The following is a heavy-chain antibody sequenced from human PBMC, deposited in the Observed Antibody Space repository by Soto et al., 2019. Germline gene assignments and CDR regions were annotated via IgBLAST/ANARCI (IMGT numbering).Heavy chain of an antibody. J-gene: IGHJ4*02. V-gene: IGHV4-39*01. CDR2: LYYSGGT. D-gene: IGHD6-19*01. CDR3: ATHGQWPAKGVY. CDR1: GDSIISCTYY. Sequence: SSETLSLTCTVSGDSIISCTYYWGLIRQPPGKGLEWIGGLYYSGGTHYNPSLKSRVTISVDTSKNQLSLKLSSVTAADTAVYYCATHGQWPAKGVYWGQGTLVTVSS.